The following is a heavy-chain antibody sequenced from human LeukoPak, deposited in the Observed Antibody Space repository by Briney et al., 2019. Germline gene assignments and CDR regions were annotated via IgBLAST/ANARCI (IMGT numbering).Heavy chain of an antibody. CDR3: ARDKNKDGPMGY. CDR1: GYTFTGYY. J-gene: IGHJ4*02. D-gene: IGHD2-15*01. CDR2: INPNSGGT. V-gene: IGHV1-2*02. Sequence: GASVKVSCRASGYTFTGYYIHWVRQAPGQGLEWMGWINPNSGGTNYAQKFQGRVTMTRDTSITTAYMELSSLRSEDTAVYYCARDKNKDGPMGYWGQGTLVTVSS.